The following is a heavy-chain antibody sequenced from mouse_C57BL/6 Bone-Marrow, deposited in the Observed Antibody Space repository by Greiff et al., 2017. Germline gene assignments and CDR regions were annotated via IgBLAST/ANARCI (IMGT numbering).Heavy chain of an antibody. V-gene: IGHV5-4*01. D-gene: IGHD2-4*01. J-gene: IGHJ3*01. CDR2: ISDGGSYT. Sequence: DVQLQESGGGLVKPGGSLKLSCAASGFTFSSYAMSWVRQTPEKRLEWVATISDGGSYTYYPDNVKGRFTISRDNAKNNLYLQMSHLKSEDTAMYYCARGIYYDYDGAWFAYWGQGTLVTVSA. CDR3: ARGIYYDYDGAWFAY. CDR1: GFTFSSYA.